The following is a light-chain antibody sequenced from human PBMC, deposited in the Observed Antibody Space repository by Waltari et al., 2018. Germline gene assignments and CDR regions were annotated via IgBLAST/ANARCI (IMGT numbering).Light chain of an antibody. J-gene: IGKJ4*01. V-gene: IGKV1-12*01. CDR3: QQANSFLGLT. CDR2: AAS. CDR1: QHISSW. Sequence: IQMTQSPSSVSASVGDRVTISCRPSQHISSWLAWYQQKPGKAPKRLIYAASNLRSGVPSRFSGGGSGTHFTLTISSLQPEDSATYYCQQANSFLGLTFGGGTKVEIK.